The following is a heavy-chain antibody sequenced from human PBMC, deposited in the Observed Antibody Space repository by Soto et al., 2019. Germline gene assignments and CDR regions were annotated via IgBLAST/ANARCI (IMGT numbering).Heavy chain of an antibody. V-gene: IGHV3-21*01. CDR1: GVTFSSYS. CDR3: ASTDPYCSSTSCHNY. D-gene: IGHD2-2*01. J-gene: IGHJ4*02. CDR2: ISSSSSYI. Sequence: GSLRLSCAASGVTFSSYSMNWVRQAPGKGLEWVSSISSSSSYIYYADSVKGRFTISRDNAKNSLYLQMNSLRAEDTAVYYCASTDPYCSSTSCHNYWGQGTLVTVSS.